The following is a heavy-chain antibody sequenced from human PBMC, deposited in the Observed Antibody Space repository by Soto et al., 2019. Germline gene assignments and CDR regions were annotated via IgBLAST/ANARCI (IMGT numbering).Heavy chain of an antibody. D-gene: IGHD3-16*01. CDR3: ARVGGRYVSPYNWSDP. Sequence: GASVRVSCKASGGTFSSYAISWVRQAPGQGLEWMGGIIPIFGTANYAQKFQGRVTITADESTSTAYMELSSLRSEDTAVYYCARVGGRYVSPYNWSDPWGQGTLVTVSS. V-gene: IGHV1-69*13. CDR2: IIPIFGTA. J-gene: IGHJ5*02. CDR1: GGTFSSYA.